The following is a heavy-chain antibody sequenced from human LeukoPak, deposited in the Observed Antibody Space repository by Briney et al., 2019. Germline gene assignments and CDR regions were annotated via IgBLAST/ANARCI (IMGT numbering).Heavy chain of an antibody. D-gene: IGHD6-6*01. J-gene: IGHJ4*02. CDR2: ISYDGSNK. Sequence: GGSLRLSCAGSGFTFSSYAMHWVRQAPGKGLEWVAVISYDGSNKYYADSVKGRFTISRDNSKNTLYLQMNSLRAEDTAVYYCARDWSSYFDYWGQGTLVTVSS. V-gene: IGHV3-30*04. CDR3: ARDWSSYFDY. CDR1: GFTFSSYA.